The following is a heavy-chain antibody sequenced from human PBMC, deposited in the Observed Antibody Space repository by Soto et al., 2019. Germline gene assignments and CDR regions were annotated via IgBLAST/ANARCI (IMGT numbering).Heavy chain of an antibody. CDR1: GGTVTNYA. CDR2: IIPIFGST. J-gene: IGHJ4*02. Sequence: SVKVSCKASGGTVTNYAIDWVRQAPGQGLEWMGGIIPIFGSTNYAQTFQARVTFTADRSTTTVYMELKSLTIEDTAVYYCARSSFDRSGYYVYYFDSWGQGTLVTVSS. CDR3: ARSSFDRSGYYVYYFDS. V-gene: IGHV1-69*06. D-gene: IGHD3-9*01.